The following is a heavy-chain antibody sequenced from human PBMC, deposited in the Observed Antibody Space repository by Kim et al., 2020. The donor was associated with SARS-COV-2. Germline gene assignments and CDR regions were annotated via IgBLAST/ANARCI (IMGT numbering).Heavy chain of an antibody. V-gene: IGHV1-3*01. CDR1: GYTFTSNT. J-gene: IGHJ4*02. CDR2: INVANGNR. CDR3: VSDGTTRHGGYYSDH. D-gene: IGHD1-1*01. Sequence: ASVKVSCKASGYTFTSNTLHWVRQAPGQGREWMGWINVANGNRKYLQKFQDRPIITRDTSSTTAYMELRSLTTEDTAVDYCVSDGTTRHGGYYSDHSGQG.